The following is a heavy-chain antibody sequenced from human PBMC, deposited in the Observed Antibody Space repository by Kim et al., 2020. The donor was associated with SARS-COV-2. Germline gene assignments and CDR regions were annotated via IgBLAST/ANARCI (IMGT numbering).Heavy chain of an antibody. Sequence: TYYAESVKGRLTISRDNSKNTLYLQMNSRRAEDTAVYYCARGRELSAFDIWGQGTMVTVSS. CDR2: T. CDR3: ARGRELSAFDI. V-gene: IGHV3-53*01. J-gene: IGHJ3*02. D-gene: IGHD3-16*02.